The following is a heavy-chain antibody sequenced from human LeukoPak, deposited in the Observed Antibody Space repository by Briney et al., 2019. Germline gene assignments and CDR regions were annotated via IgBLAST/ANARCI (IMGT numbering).Heavy chain of an antibody. CDR1: GITFGSYA. V-gene: IGHV3-23*01. J-gene: IGHJ4*02. D-gene: IGHD3-10*01. Sequence: GGSLRLSCAASGITFGSYAMSWVRQAPGKGLEWVSAISGSGGATFYADSVKGRLTISRDNSKNTLYLQMNSLRAEDTAVYYCAKGYASGTYYSDYWGQGTLVTVSS. CDR3: AKGYASGTYYSDY. CDR2: ISGSGGAT.